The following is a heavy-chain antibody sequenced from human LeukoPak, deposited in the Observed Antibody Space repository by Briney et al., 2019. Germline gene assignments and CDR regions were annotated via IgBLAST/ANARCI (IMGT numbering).Heavy chain of an antibody. Sequence: KTSETLSLTCSVSGYSISSAYYWGWIRQPPGKGLEWIGSIYHSGSTYYNPSLKSRVTISVDTSKNQLSLKLSSVTAADTAVYYCAGGLAVAADAFDIWGQGTMVTVSS. CDR2: IYHSGST. CDR1: GYSISSAYY. CDR3: AGGLAVAADAFDI. D-gene: IGHD6-19*01. V-gene: IGHV4-38-2*02. J-gene: IGHJ3*02.